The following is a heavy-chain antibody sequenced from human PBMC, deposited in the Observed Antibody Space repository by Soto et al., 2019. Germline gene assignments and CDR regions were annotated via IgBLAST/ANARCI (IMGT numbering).Heavy chain of an antibody. J-gene: IGHJ4*02. CDR2: IFSSRRT. D-gene: IGHD6-19*01. CDR3: AKGWDVKYFDE. CDR1: GASLLSSY. Sequence: HVQLRESGPGLVKPSETLSLSCSVSGASLLSSYWSWVRQPAGKGLEWIGHIFSSRRTTYNPSFKSRLTMSIDPSRDLFSLNLSSVTAADTAVYYCAKGWDVKYFDEWGQGTLVTVSS. V-gene: IGHV4-4*07.